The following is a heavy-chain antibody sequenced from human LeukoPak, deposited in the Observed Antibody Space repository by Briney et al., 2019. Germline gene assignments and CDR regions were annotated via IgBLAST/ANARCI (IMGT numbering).Heavy chain of an antibody. CDR1: GGSISSGSYY. D-gene: IGHD2-2*01. J-gene: IGHJ5*02. Sequence: PSGTLSLTCTVSGGSISSGSYYWSWIRQPAGKGLEWIGRIYTSGSTNYNPSLKSRVTISVDTSKNQFSLKLSSVTAADTAVYYCARDRVVRYCSSTSCSGPWVFDPWGQGTLVTVSS. CDR2: IYTSGST. CDR3: ARDRVVRYCSSTSCSGPWVFDP. V-gene: IGHV4-61*02.